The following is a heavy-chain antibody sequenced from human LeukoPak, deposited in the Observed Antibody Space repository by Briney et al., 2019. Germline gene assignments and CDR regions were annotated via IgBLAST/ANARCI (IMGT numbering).Heavy chain of an antibody. Sequence: PGGSQRLSCAASGFTFSSYAMHWVRQAPVKGLEWVAVISSDGSNKYYADSVKGRFTISRDNSKNTLYLQMNSLRVEDTAVYYCARDLGYCSSTNCGHYYYGMDVWGQGTTVTVSS. V-gene: IGHV3-30-3*01. J-gene: IGHJ6*02. CDR3: ARDLGYCSSTNCGHYYYGMDV. D-gene: IGHD2-2*01. CDR2: ISSDGSNK. CDR1: GFTFSSYA.